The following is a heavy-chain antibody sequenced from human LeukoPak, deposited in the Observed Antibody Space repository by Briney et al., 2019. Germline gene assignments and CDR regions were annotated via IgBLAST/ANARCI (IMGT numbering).Heavy chain of an antibody. Sequence: PGGALRLSCAASGFTFSAYNMNWVRRTPGEGLGWVSSITTRSSFVFYADSVRGRFTISNDKSENSLSLQINNLRDEDTAVYYCARDPYSGDYGPYYYNYMDVWGKGTTVTVSS. CDR1: GFTFSAYN. D-gene: IGHD5-12*01. CDR2: ITTRSSFV. V-gene: IGHV3-21*01. J-gene: IGHJ6*03. CDR3: ARDPYSGDYGPYYYNYMDV.